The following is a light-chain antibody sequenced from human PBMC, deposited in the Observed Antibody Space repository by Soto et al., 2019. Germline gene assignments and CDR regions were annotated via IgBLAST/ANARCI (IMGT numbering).Light chain of an antibody. V-gene: IGLV2-23*02. Sequence: QSVLTQPASVYGSPGQSITISCTGTSSDVGRYNFVSWYQQHPGKVPKVMIYEVTKRPSGVSNRFSGSKSGNTAFLTISGLQAEDEADYYCCSDSGSGIYVFGTGTKVTVL. CDR1: SSDVGRYNF. CDR3: CSDSGSGIYV. CDR2: EVT. J-gene: IGLJ1*01.